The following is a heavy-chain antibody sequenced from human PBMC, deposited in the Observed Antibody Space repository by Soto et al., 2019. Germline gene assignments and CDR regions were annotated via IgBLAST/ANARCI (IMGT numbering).Heavy chain of an antibody. D-gene: IGHD3-22*01. Sequence: PGGSLRLSCAASGFTFSSYAMSWVRQAPGKGLEWVSAISGSGGSTYYADSVKGRFTISRDNSKNTLYLQMNSLRAEDTAVYYCAKAPTPAFPTYYYGSSGSSNWFDPWGQGTLVTVSS. V-gene: IGHV3-23*01. CDR1: GFTFSSYA. CDR3: AKAPTPAFPTYYYGSSGSSNWFDP. J-gene: IGHJ5*02. CDR2: ISGSGGST.